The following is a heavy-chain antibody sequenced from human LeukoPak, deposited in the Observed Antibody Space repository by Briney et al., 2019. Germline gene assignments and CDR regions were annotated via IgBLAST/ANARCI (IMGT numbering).Heavy chain of an antibody. Sequence: GGSLRLSCAASGFTFDDYAMHWVRQAPGKGLEWVSGISWNSGSIGYADSVKGRFTISRDNAKNSLYLQMNSLRAEDTALYYXAXDKRHTRFDAFDIWGQGTMVTVSS. CDR2: ISWNSGSI. J-gene: IGHJ3*02. CDR3: AXDKRHTRFDAFDI. CDR1: GFTFDDYA. V-gene: IGHV3-9*01. D-gene: IGHD2-15*01.